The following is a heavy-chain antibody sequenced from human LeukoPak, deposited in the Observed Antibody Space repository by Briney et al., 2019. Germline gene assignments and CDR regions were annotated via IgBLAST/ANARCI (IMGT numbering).Heavy chain of an antibody. CDR2: ISSSSSTI. Sequence: PGGSLRLSCAASGFTFSSYSMNWVRQAPGKGLEWVSYISSSSSTIYYADSVKGRFTISRDNAKNSLYLQMTRLKAADTAVYYCARENFPAYFDYWGQGTLVTVSS. V-gene: IGHV3-48*01. CDR1: GFTFSSYS. J-gene: IGHJ4*02. CDR3: ARENFPAYFDY.